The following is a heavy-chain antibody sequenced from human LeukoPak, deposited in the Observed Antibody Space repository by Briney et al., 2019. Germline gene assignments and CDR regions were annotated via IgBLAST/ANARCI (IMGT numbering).Heavy chain of an antibody. V-gene: IGHV3-33*06. CDR3: AKETPNYSSVDY. D-gene: IGHD6-19*01. Sequence: GRSLRLSCAASGFTFSSYGMHWVRQAPGKGLEWVAVIWYDGSNKYYADSVKGRFTISRDNSKNTLYLQTNTLRAEDTAVYYCAKETPNYSSVDYWGQGTLVTVSS. CDR1: GFTFSSYG. J-gene: IGHJ4*02. CDR2: IWYDGSNK.